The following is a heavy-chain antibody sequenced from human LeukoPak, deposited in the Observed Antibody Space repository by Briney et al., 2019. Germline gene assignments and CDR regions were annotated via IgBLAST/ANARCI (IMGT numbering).Heavy chain of an antibody. CDR2: ISSSSSYI. J-gene: IGHJ4*02. CDR3: ARESAAAGTFDY. Sequence: GGSLRLSCAASGFTFSSYSMNWVRQTPGKGLEWVSSISSSSSYIYYADSVKGRFTISRDNAKNSLYLQMNSLRAEDTAVYYCARESAAAGTFDYWGQGTLVTVSS. D-gene: IGHD6-13*01. V-gene: IGHV3-21*01. CDR1: GFTFSSYS.